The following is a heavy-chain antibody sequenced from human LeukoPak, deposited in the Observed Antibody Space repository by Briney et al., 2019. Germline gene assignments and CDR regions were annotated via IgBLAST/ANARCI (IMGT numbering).Heavy chain of an antibody. D-gene: IGHD6-13*01. J-gene: IGHJ6*03. CDR3: ARGGESWQLVLDYYYYMDV. CDR1: GFTFSSYA. V-gene: IGHV3-64*01. Sequence: GGSLRLSCAASGFTFSSYAMHWVRQAPGKGLEYVSAISSNGGSTYYANSVKGRFTISRDNSKNTLYLQMGSLRAEDMAVYYCARGGESWQLVLDYYYYMDVWGKGTTVTVSS. CDR2: ISSNGGST.